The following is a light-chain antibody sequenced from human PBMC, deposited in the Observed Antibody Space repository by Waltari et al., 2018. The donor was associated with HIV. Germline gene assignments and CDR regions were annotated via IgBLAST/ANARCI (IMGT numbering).Light chain of an antibody. Sequence: SALTQPASVSGSPAQSVTISCTGTSYAFVLHNFPSWSKQHPGKAPQLITFGVNARPPGISVRFYASKSGDAASLTISGLRSGHEADYYCTTYTAKDSLLIGSGTKLTVL. V-gene: IGLV2-14*03. J-gene: IGLJ2*01. CDR1: SYAFVLHNF. CDR2: GVN. CDR3: TTYTAKDSLL.